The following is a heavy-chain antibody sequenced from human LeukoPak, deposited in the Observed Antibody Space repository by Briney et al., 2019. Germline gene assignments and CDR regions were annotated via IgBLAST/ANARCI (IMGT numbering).Heavy chain of an antibody. CDR1: GFTFSSYA. J-gene: IGHJ6*02. V-gene: IGHV3-23*01. D-gene: IGHD1-26*01. CDR3: AKDKGWGYSAYDCYGMDV. Sequence: PGGSLRLSCAACGFTFSSYAMSWVRQARGKGLEWVSAISGSGSSTYYADSVKGRFTISRDNSKNTLYLQMNSLRAEDTAVYYCAKDKGWGYSAYDCYGMDVWGQGTTVTVSS. CDR2: ISGSGSST.